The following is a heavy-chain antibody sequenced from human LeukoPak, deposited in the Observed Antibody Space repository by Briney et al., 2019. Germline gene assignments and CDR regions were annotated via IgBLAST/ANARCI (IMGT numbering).Heavy chain of an antibody. CDR2: ISSSSSYI. V-gene: IGHV3-21*01. D-gene: IGHD4-17*01. CDR1: GFTFSSYA. CDR3: ARDGDYGDYGPPHDY. J-gene: IGHJ4*02. Sequence: GGSLRLSCAASGFTFSSYAMSWVRQAPGKGLEWVSSISSSSSYIYYADSVKGRFTISRDNAKNSLYLQMNSLRAEDTAVYYCARDGDYGDYGPPHDYWGQGTLVTVSS.